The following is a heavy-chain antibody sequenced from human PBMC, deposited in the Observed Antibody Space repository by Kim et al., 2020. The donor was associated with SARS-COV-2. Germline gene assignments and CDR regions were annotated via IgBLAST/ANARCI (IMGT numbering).Heavy chain of an antibody. D-gene: IGHD5-12*01. J-gene: IGHJ2*01. CDR3: ARGPVDPKEGWYFDL. CDR1: VFSFRSYG. Sequence: GGSLRLSCAASVFSFRSYGMHWVRQAPGKGLEWVAYISYDASDKFYADSVKGRFTVSRDNSNNTLYLQLTNLGGRDTAVFYCARGPVDPKEGWYFDLWGRGSLVTVSS. CDR2: ISYDASDK. V-gene: IGHV3-33*01.